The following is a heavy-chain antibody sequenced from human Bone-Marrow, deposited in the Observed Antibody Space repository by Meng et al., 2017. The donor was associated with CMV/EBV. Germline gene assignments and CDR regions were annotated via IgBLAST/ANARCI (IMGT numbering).Heavy chain of an antibody. Sequence: GESLKISCAASGFTFSSYGMHWVRQAPGKGLEWVAFIRYDGSNKYYADSVKGRFTISRDNSKNTLYLQMNSLKTEDAALYYCTRGYSGLSIYAFDVWGQGTAVTVSS. CDR3: TRGYSGLSIYAFDV. V-gene: IGHV3-30*02. CDR2: IRYDGSNK. D-gene: IGHD5-12*01. CDR1: GFTFSSYG. J-gene: IGHJ3*01.